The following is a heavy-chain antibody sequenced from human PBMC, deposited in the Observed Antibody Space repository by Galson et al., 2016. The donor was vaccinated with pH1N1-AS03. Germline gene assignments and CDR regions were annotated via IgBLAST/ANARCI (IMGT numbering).Heavy chain of an antibody. CDR2: VSSDGSRA. V-gene: IGHV3-74*03. D-gene: IGHD1-20*01. Sequence: SLRLSCAASAFSFSRHWMHWVRQAPGKGLVWVSRVSSDGSRATYTDSVKGRFSISRDNSKNTLYLQMNSLRAEDTAVYYCAKMEGSNNFYYFDYWGQGTPVTVSS. J-gene: IGHJ4*02. CDR3: AKMEGSNNFYYFDY. CDR1: AFSFSRHW.